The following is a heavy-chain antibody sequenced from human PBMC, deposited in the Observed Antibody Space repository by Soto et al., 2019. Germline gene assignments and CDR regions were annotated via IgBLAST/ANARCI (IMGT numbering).Heavy chain of an antibody. CDR1: GFSLSTSGVG. Sequence: QITLKESGPTLVKPTQTLTLTCTFSGFSLSTSGVGVGWIRQPPGKALEWLALIYWDDDKRYSPSLKSRLTITKDTSKNHAVLTMTNMDPVDTAPYYCAHSPHIVVVTAPYSFDYWGQGTLVTVSS. D-gene: IGHD2-21*02. V-gene: IGHV2-5*02. J-gene: IGHJ4*02. CDR3: AHSPHIVVVTAPYSFDY. CDR2: IYWDDDK.